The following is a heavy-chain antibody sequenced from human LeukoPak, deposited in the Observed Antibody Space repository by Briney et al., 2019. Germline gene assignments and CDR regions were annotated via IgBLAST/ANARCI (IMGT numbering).Heavy chain of an antibody. J-gene: IGHJ1*01. CDR1: GFTFIYHA. V-gene: IGHV3-30-3*01. CDR2: ISSDGTNK. D-gene: IGHD6-13*01. Sequence: GGSLRLSCAASGFTFIYHAMHWVRQAPGKGLEWVAVISSDGTNKYYADSVKGRFTISRDNSRNTLFLQMNSLRAEDTAVYYCARVAAGIGFFQHWGQGTLVTVSS. CDR3: ARVAAGIGFFQH.